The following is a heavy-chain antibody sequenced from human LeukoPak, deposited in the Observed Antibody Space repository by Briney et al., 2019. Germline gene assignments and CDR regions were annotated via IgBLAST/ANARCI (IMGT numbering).Heavy chain of an antibody. V-gene: IGHV4-39*01. CDR3: AITGLGVGATTKDYFDY. Sequence: SETLSLTCTVSGGSISSSRYYWGWIRQPPGKGLEWIGSIYYSGSTYYNPSLKSRVTISVYTSKNQFSLKLSSVTAADTAVYYCAITGLGVGATTKDYFDYWGQGTLVTVSS. J-gene: IGHJ4*02. CDR2: IYYSGST. CDR1: GGSISSSRYY. D-gene: IGHD1-26*01.